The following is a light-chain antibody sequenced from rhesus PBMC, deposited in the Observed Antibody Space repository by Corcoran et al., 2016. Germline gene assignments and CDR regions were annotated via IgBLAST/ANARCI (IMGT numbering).Light chain of an antibody. CDR1: KGINKY. V-gene: IGKV1-32*01. CDR3: QQYDSFPLT. J-gene: IGKJ1*01. CDR2: SAN. Sequence: DIQMTQSPSALSASGGDRVTITCRASKGINKYLNWYQQNPGTAPKLLIYSANRLESGVPSRLSGSGSGTEFTIPICSLQPEYFATYSCQQYDSFPLTFCPGTKVDIK.